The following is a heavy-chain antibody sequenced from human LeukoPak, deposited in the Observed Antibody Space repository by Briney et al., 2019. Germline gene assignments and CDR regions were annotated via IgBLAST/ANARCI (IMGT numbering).Heavy chain of an antibody. Sequence: ASVKVSCKASGYTFNSYNIYWVRQAPGQGLEWMGWISAYNANTKYAQKLQGRVTMTTDTSTSTAYMELRSLRSDDTAVYYCARDSYSIVDTAMKYFDYWGQGTLVTVSS. CDR3: ARDSYSIVDTAMKYFDY. CDR2: ISAYNANT. V-gene: IGHV1-18*01. CDR1: GYTFNSYN. J-gene: IGHJ4*02. D-gene: IGHD5-18*01.